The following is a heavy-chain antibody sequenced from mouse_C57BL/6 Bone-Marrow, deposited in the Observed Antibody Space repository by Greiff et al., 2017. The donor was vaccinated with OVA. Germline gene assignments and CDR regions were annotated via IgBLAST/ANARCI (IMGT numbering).Heavy chain of an antibody. J-gene: IGHJ2*01. CDR2: IYPRSGNT. D-gene: IGHD2-2*01. CDR1: GYTFTSYG. Sequence: QVQLKESGAELARPGASVKLSCKASGYTFTSYGISWVKQRTGQGLEWIGEIYPRSGNTYYNEKFKGKATLTADKSSSTAYMELRSLTSEDSAVYFCARGDFYGYDPAYWGQGTTLTVSS. V-gene: IGHV1-81*01. CDR3: ARGDFYGYDPAY.